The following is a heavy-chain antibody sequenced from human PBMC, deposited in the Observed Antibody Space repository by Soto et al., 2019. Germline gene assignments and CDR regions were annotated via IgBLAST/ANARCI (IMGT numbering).Heavy chain of an antibody. Sequence: GGSLRLSCAASGFTVSSNYMSWVRQAPGKGLEWVSVIYSGGSTYYADSVKGRFTISRDNSKNTLYLQMNSLRAEDTAVYYCARDRRVPAADYYMDVWGKGTTVTVSS. CDR2: IYSGGST. D-gene: IGHD2-2*01. J-gene: IGHJ6*03. V-gene: IGHV3-66*01. CDR3: ARDRRVPAADYYMDV. CDR1: GFTVSSNY.